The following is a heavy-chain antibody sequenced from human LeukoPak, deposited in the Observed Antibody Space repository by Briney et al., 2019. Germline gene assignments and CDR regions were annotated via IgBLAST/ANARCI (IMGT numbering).Heavy chain of an antibody. V-gene: IGHV3-30*18. CDR3: AKKKMSTNYGMDV. J-gene: IGHJ6*02. CDR2: ISYDGSNK. Sequence: GRYLRLSCAASGFTFSSYGMHWVRQAPGKRLEWVAVISYDGSNKYYADSVKGRFTISRDNSKNTLYLQMNSLRAEDTAVYYCAKKKMSTNYGMDVWGQGTTVTVSS. CDR1: GFTFSSYG. D-gene: IGHD2-2*01.